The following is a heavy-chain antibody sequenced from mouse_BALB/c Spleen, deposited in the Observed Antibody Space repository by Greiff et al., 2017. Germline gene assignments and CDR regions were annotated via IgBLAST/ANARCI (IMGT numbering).Heavy chain of an antibody. V-gene: IGHV1S137*01. CDR3: ARGGSSFPYAMDY. CDR2: ISTYYGDA. D-gene: IGHD1-1*01. Sequence: QVQLKESGAELVRPGVSVKISCKGSGYTFTDYAMHWVKQSHAKSLEWIGVISTYYGDASYNQKFKGKATMTVDKSSSTAYMELARLTSEDSAIYYCARGGSSFPYAMDYWGQGTSVTVSS. CDR1: GYTFTDYA. J-gene: IGHJ4*01.